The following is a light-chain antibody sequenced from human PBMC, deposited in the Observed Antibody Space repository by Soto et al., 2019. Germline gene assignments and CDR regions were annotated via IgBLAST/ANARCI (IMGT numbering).Light chain of an antibody. CDR3: SSHGGCKNFLV. CDR2: EVT. J-gene: IGLJ3*02. CDR1: SSDVGGYEY. V-gene: IGLV2-8*01. Sequence: QYVLTQPPSASGSPGQSVTLSCTGTSSDVGGYEYVSWYQQHPGKAPKLIIYEVTKRPSGVPDRFSGSKSGNTASLTVSGLQAEDEAFYYCSSHGGCKNFLVFGAGTKLTVL.